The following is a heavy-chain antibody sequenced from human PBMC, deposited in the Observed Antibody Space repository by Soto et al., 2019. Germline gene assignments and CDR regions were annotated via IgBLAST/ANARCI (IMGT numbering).Heavy chain of an antibody. J-gene: IGHJ4*02. D-gene: IGHD2-2*01. V-gene: IGHV3-30*18. CDR2: ISYDGSNK. Sequence: GGSLRLSCAASGFTFSSYGMHWVRQAPGKGLEWVAVISYDGSNKYYADSVKGRFTISRDNSKNTLYLQMNSLRAEDTAVYYCAKGKSPLVQAADYWGQGTLVTVSS. CDR1: GFTFSSYG. CDR3: AKGKSPLVQAADY.